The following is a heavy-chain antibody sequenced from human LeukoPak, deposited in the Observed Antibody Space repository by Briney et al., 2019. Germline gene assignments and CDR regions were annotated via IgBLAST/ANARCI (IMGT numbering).Heavy chain of an antibody. CDR1: GGSFSGHY. CDR3: ARYGTSSGWYYFDY. Sequence: PSETLSLTCAVYGGSFSGHYWSWIRQPPGKGLEWIGEINHSGSTNYNPSLKGRVTISVDTSKNQSSLKLSSVTAADTAVYYCARYGTSSGWYYFDYWGQGTLVTVSS. J-gene: IGHJ4*02. V-gene: IGHV4-34*01. CDR2: INHSGST. D-gene: IGHD6-19*01.